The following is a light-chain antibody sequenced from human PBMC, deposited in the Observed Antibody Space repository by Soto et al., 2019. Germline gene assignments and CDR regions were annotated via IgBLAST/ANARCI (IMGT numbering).Light chain of an antibody. V-gene: IGKV1-5*03. CDR3: QQYSNYWT. CDR1: QSISIW. J-gene: IGKJ1*01. CDR2: KAS. Sequence: DIQMTQSPSTLSASVGDRVTITCRASQSISIWLAWYQQKPGKAPNLLIYKASNLESGVPSRFSGSGSGTEITLTISSLQPDDFATYYCQQYSNYWTFGQGTKVEI.